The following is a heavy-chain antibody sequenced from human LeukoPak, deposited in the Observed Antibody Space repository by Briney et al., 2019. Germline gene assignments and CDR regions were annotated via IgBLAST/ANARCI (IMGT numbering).Heavy chain of an antibody. CDR1: GGSISSGDYY. Sequence: TLSLTCTVSGGSISSGDYYWSWIRQPPGKGLEWIGYIYYSGSTNYNPSLKSRVTISVDTSKNQFSLKLSSVTAADTAVYYCARFRGIVGATGAFDYWGQGTLVTVSS. J-gene: IGHJ4*02. V-gene: IGHV4-61*08. CDR3: ARFRGIVGATGAFDY. D-gene: IGHD1-26*01. CDR2: IYYSGST.